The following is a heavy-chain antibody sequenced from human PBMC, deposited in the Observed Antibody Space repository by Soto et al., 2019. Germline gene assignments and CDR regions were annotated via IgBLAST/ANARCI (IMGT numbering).Heavy chain of an antibody. J-gene: IGHJ6*02. D-gene: IGHD6-6*01. CDR2: IIPIFGTA. CDR3: ARTLEYSNLYYYYGMDV. Sequence: QVQLMQSGAEVKKPGSSVKVSCKASGGTFSSYAISWVRQAPGQGLEWMGGIIPIFGTANYAQKFQGRVTITADESTSTAYMELSSLRSEDTAVYYCARTLEYSNLYYYYGMDVWGQGTTVTVSS. V-gene: IGHV1-69*01. CDR1: GGTFSSYA.